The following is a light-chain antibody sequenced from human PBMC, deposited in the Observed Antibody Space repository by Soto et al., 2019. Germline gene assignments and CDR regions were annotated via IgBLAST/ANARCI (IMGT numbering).Light chain of an antibody. CDR3: QQRSSWPLLT. J-gene: IGKJ4*01. CDR1: QSVRNY. Sequence: EIVLTQSPATLSLSPGERATRSCRASQSVRNYLAWFQQKPGQAPRLLIYDASNRATGIPARFSGSGSGTDFTLTISSLEPEYFAVYYCQQRSSWPLLTFGGGTKVEI. V-gene: IGKV3-11*01. CDR2: DAS.